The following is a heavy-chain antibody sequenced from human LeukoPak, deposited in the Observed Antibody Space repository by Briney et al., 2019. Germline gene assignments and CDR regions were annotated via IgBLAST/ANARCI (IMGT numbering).Heavy chain of an antibody. V-gene: IGHV4-38-2*01. CDR3: ARVSKPKRPGVTAPDY. Sequence: TSQTLSLTCAVSGYSISGGYYWGWIREPPEKGRGWVGGIYHSVSTYYNPSLTSRVTISVDTSTNQFSLKLSSVTAADAAVYYCARVSKPKRPGVTAPDYWGQGTLVTVSS. D-gene: IGHD4-23*01. CDR1: GYSISGGYY. J-gene: IGHJ4*02. CDR2: IYHSVST.